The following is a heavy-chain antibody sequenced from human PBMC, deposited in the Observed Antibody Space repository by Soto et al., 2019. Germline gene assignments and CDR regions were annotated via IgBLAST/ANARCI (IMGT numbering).Heavy chain of an antibody. D-gene: IGHD2-15*01. V-gene: IGHV1-69*02. J-gene: IGHJ4*02. CDR1: GGTFSSYT. CDR3: ATSRGYCSGGSCYSFDY. CDR2: IIPILGIA. Sequence: VSCKASGGTFSSYTISWVRQAPGQGLEWMGRIIPILGIANYAQKFQGRVTITADKSTSTAYMELSSLRSEDTAVYYCATSRGYCSGGSCYSFDYWGQGTLVTVSS.